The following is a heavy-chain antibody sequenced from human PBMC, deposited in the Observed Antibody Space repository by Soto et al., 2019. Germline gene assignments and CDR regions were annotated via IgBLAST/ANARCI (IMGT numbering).Heavy chain of an antibody. CDR3: AREWFGESYFDY. CDR2: FYYTGST. V-gene: IGHV4-39*01. Sequence: SETLSLTCVVSGDSMTRGSYYWAWIRQPPGKGLEWIGSFYYTGSTNYNPSLKSRVTVSADTSKNQFSLKLSSVTAADTAVYYCAREWFGESYFDYWGQGALVXVSS. J-gene: IGHJ4*02. D-gene: IGHD3-10*01. CDR1: GDSMTRGSYY.